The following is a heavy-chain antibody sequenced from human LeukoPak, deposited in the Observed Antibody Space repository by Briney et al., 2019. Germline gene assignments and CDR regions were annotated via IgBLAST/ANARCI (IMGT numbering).Heavy chain of an antibody. D-gene: IGHD1-26*01. V-gene: IGHV3-21*01. Sequence: GGSLRLSCAASGLTFSSYGMTWVRQAPGKGLEWVSSISSSSSHIHYADSVKGRFTISRDNAKNSLYLQMNSLRAEDTAVYYCARGANHPDYWGQGTLVTVSS. CDR2: ISSSSSHI. CDR1: GLTFSSYG. J-gene: IGHJ4*02. CDR3: ARGANHPDY.